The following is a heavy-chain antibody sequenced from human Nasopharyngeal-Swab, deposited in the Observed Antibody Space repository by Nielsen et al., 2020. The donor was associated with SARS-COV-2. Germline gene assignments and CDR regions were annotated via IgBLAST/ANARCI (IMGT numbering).Heavy chain of an antibody. V-gene: IGHV3-23*01. J-gene: IGHJ4*02. Sequence: WIRQPPGKGLEWVSAISGSGGSTYYADSVKGRFTISRDNSKNTLYLQMNSLRAEDTAVYYCARSKTYSSSWDDYWGQGTLVTVSS. D-gene: IGHD6-6*01. CDR2: ISGSGGST. CDR3: ARSKTYSSSWDDY.